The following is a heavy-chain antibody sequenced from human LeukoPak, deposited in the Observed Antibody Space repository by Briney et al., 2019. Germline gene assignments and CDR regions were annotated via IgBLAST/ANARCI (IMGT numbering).Heavy chain of an antibody. D-gene: IGHD5-24*01. Sequence: PGGSLRLSCAASGFTFSSYWMSWVRQAPGKGLEWVSVIYVDGTTYYADSVKGRFTISRDNSKNTLSLQMNSLRAEDTAVYYCARGDGYNFFDYWGQGTLVTVSS. J-gene: IGHJ4*02. V-gene: IGHV3-53*01. CDR1: GFTFSSYW. CDR3: ARGDGYNFFDY. CDR2: IYVDGTT.